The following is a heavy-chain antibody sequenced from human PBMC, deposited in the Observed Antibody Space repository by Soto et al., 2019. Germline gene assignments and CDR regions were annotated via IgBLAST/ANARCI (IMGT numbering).Heavy chain of an antibody. Sequence: LRRSGGMSEFAVNSVCMNWLRQAPGKGLECVSTIYSGGSTYYADSVKGRFTISRDNSKNTLYLQMNNLRAEDTAVYYCAGRVGAIIYGIDVRGQVTSVPVSS. D-gene: IGHD1-26*01. CDR2: IYSGGST. CDR1: EFAVNSVC. V-gene: IGHV3-53*01. J-gene: IGHJ6*02. CDR3: AGRVGAIIYGIDV.